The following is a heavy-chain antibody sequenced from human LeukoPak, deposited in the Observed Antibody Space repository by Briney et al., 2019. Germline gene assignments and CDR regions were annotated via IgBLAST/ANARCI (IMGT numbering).Heavy chain of an antibody. Sequence: SETLSLTCTVSAGSINNYYWTWIRQPPGKGLECIGYIYYDGSTNYNPSLNSRVTISVGTPKNQFSLRLSSVTAADTAVYYCARRSGSGWNYFDYWGQGTLVTVSS. CDR3: ARRSGSGWNYFDY. V-gene: IGHV4-59*08. D-gene: IGHD6-19*01. J-gene: IGHJ4*02. CDR2: IYYDGST. CDR1: AGSINNYY.